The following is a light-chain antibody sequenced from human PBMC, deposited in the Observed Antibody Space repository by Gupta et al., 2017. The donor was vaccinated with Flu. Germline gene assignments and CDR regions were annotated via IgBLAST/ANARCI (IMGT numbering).Light chain of an antibody. Sequence: GTSRDVGAYSYVAWYQQHPGEAPKLMIFEVNNRPSGVSSRFSGSKSGNTASLTISGLQAEDEAHYYCSSYSGSSTLFGGGTKLTVL. J-gene: IGLJ2*01. CDR1: SRDVGAYSY. CDR2: EVN. CDR3: SSYSGSSTL. V-gene: IGLV2-14*01.